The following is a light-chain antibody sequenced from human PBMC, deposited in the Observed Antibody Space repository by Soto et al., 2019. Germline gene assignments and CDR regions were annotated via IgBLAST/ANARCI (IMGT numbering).Light chain of an antibody. CDR3: QQLNNYVLT. CDR2: AAS. J-gene: IGKJ4*01. CDR1: QSISSY. V-gene: IGKV1-39*01. Sequence: DIQMTQSPSSLSASVGDRVTITCRASQSISSYLNWYQQKPGKAPKLLIYAASSLQSGVPSRFSGSGSGTDFTLTISSLQPEDFATYYCQQLNNYVLTFGGGTKVEIK.